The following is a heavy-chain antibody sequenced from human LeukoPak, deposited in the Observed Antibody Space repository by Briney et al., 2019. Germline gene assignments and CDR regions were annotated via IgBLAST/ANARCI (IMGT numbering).Heavy chain of an antibody. Sequence: ASVKVSCKASGYTFTSYGIRWVRQAPGQGLEWVGWISAYNGNTNYAQKLQGRVTMTTDTSTSTAYMELRSLRSDDTAVYYCARSVCSSTSCPLDYWGQGTLVTVSS. CDR3: ARSVCSSTSCPLDY. J-gene: IGHJ4*02. CDR1: GYTFTSYG. D-gene: IGHD2-2*01. CDR2: ISAYNGNT. V-gene: IGHV1-18*01.